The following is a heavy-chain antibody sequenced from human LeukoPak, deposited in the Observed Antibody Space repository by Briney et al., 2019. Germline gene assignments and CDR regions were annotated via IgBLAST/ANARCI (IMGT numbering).Heavy chain of an antibody. V-gene: IGHV1-2*02. Sequence: ASVKVSCKASGYTFTGYYIHWVRQAPGQGLEWMGWINPHSGGTNYAQKFQGGVTMTRDTSITTAYMELSSLRSDDTAVYYCARDGEGRTNFDYWGQGTLITVSS. CDR1: GYTFTGYY. J-gene: IGHJ4*02. CDR3: ARDGEGRTNFDY. D-gene: IGHD1-14*01. CDR2: INPHSGGT.